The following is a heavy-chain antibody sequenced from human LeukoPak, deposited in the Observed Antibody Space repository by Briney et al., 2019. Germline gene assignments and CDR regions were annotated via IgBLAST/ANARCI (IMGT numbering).Heavy chain of an antibody. J-gene: IGHJ4*02. V-gene: IGHV4-34*01. D-gene: IGHD3-10*01. Sequence: PSETLSLTCAVYGGSFSGYYWTWIRQPPGKGLEWIGEINHSGSTNYNPSLKSRVTISLDTSKNQFSLKLTSVTAADTAVYYCARGGSMFGMNYYGSGSSWGQGTLVTVSS. CDR2: INHSGST. CDR3: ARGGSMFGMNYYGSGSS. CDR1: GGSFSGYY.